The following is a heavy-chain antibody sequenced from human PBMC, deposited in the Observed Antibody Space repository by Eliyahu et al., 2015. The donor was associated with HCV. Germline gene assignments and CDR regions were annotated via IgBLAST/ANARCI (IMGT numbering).Heavy chain of an antibody. V-gene: IGHV3-7*01. CDR3: ATVGGESSGYRTAEYFQH. CDR2: IKQDGGEK. J-gene: IGHJ1*01. CDR1: GFTFSAYW. D-gene: IGHD3-22*01. Sequence: EVQLVESGGGLVQPGGSLRLSCSASGFTFSAYWMSWVRQAPGKGLGWVANIKQDGGEKHYVDSVKGRFTISRDNADNGLYLYMNSLRADDTAVYYCATVGGESSGYRTAEYFQHWGQGTLVTVSS.